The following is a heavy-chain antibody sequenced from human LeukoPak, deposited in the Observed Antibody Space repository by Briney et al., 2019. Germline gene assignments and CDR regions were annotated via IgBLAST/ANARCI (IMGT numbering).Heavy chain of an antibody. CDR2: INPSGGST. CDR3: ASAFCGGDCYLDY. CDR1: GHTFSSYG. D-gene: IGHD2-21*02. Sequence: GASVKVSCKASGHTFSSYGINWVRQAPGQGLEWMGIINPSGGSTNYAQKFQGRVTMTRDTSTSTVYMELSSLRSEDTAVYYCASAFCGGDCYLDYWGQGTLVTVSS. J-gene: IGHJ4*02. V-gene: IGHV1-46*01.